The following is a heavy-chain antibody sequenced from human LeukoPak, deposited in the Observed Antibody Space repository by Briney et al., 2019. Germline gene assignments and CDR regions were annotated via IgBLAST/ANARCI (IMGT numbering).Heavy chain of an antibody. D-gene: IGHD6-13*01. V-gene: IGHV3-13*01. J-gene: IGHJ5*02. Sequence: PGGSLRLSCAASGFTFSSYDMHWVRHATGKGLEWVSAIGTAGDTYYPGSVKGRFTISRENAKNSLYLQMNSLRAGDTAVYYCASGGVAAAGTSSWFDPWGQGTLVTVSS. CDR3: ASGGVAAAGTSSWFDP. CDR2: IGTAGDT. CDR1: GFTFSSYD.